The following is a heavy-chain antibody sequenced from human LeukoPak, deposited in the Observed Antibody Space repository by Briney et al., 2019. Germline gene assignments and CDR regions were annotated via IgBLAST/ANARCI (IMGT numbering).Heavy chain of an antibody. CDR1: GFTFSSYA. D-gene: IGHD7-27*01. V-gene: IGHV3-30-3*01. Sequence: GGPLRLSCAASGFTFSSYAMHWVRQAPGKGLEWVAVISYDGSNKYYADSVKGRFTISRDNSKNTLYLQMNSLRAEDTAVYYCARGGESFFWGQGTLVTVSS. CDR2: ISYDGSNK. J-gene: IGHJ4*02. CDR3: ARGGESFF.